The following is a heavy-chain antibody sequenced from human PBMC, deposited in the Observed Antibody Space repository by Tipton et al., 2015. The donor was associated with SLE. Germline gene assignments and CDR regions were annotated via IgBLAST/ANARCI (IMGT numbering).Heavy chain of an antibody. J-gene: IGHJ4*02. Sequence: SLRLSCAASGFTVSSNYMSWVRQAPGKGLEWVSVIYSGGSTYYADSVKGRFTISRDNSKNSLYLQMNSLRAEDTAVYYCASEDHCSGGSCYSGFDYRGQGTLVTVSS. CDR2: IYSGGST. D-gene: IGHD2-15*01. V-gene: IGHV3-66*01. CDR3: ASEDHCSGGSCYSGFDY. CDR1: GFTVSSNY.